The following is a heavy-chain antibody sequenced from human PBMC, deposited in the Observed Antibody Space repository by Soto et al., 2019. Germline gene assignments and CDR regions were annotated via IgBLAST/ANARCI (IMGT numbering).Heavy chain of an antibody. V-gene: IGHV4-34*01. CDR2: INHSGST. J-gene: IGHJ6*03. D-gene: IGHD3-10*01. CDR1: GGSFSGYY. CDR3: ARESGSGSYYGYYYYYMDV. Sequence: SETLSLTCAVYGGSFSGYYWSWIRQPPGKGLEWIGEINHSGSTNYNPSLKSRVTISVDTSKNQFSLKLSSVTAADTAVYYCARESGSGSYYGYYYYYMDVWGKGTTVTVSS.